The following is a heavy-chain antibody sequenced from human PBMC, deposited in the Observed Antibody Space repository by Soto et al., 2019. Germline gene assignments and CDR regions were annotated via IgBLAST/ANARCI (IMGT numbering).Heavy chain of an antibody. Sequence: GGSLRLSCAASGFTFSDYYMSWIRQAPGKGLEWVSYISSSSSYTNYADSVKGRFTISRDNAKNSLYLQMNSLRAEDTAVYYCARETTYYYDSSGSRLAYWGQGTLVTVSS. CDR1: GFTFSDYY. V-gene: IGHV3-11*05. CDR2: ISSSSSYT. CDR3: ARETTYYYDSSGSRLAY. J-gene: IGHJ4*02. D-gene: IGHD3-22*01.